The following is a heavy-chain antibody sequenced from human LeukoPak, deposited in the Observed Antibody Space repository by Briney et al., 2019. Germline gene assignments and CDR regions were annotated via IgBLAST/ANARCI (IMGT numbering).Heavy chain of an antibody. D-gene: IGHD2-2*01. CDR1: GYTFTSYA. Sequence: GASVKVSCKASGYTFTSYAMNWVRQAPGQGLEWMGWINTNTGNPTYAQGLTGRFVFSLDTSVSTAYLQISSLKAEDTAVYYCARALSGYCSSTSCTTPDYWGQGTLVTVSS. V-gene: IGHV7-4-1*02. CDR3: ARALSGYCSSTSCTTPDY. J-gene: IGHJ4*02. CDR2: INTNTGNP.